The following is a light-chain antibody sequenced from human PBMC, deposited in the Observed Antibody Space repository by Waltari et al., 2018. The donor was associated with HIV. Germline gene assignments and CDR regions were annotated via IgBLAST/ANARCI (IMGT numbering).Light chain of an antibody. CDR3: SSYAGSNNLVV. J-gene: IGLJ2*01. CDR2: EVS. V-gene: IGLV2-8*01. CDR1: SSDVGGYNY. Sequence: QSALTQPPSASGSPGQSVTISCTGTSSDVGGYNYVSWYQQHPGKAPKLMIYEVSKRPSGVPDRFSGSNAGNPASLTVSGLQAEDEADYYCSSYAGSNNLVVFGGGTKLTVL.